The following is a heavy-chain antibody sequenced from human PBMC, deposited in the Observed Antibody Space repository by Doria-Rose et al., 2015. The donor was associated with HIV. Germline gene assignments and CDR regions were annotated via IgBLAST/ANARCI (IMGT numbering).Heavy chain of an antibody. D-gene: IGHD6-13*01. V-gene: IGHV2-26*01. CDR3: ARIKSSRWYHKYYFDF. CDR1: GVSLSSPGMG. Sequence: QVTLKESGPVLVKPTETLTLTCTVSGVSLSSPGMGVSWIRQPPGKALEWLANSFSDDARSYKTSLKSRLTISRGTSKRQVVLTMTDMDPVDTATYYCARIKSSRWYHKYYFDFWGQGTLVIVSA. CDR2: SFSDDAR. J-gene: IGHJ4*02.